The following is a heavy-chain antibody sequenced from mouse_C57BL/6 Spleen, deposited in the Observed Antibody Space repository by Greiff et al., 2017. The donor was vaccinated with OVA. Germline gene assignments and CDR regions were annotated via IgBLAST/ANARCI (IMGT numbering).Heavy chain of an antibody. V-gene: IGHV1-52*01. CDR3: ARWDSSGYVPYAMDY. D-gene: IGHD3-2*02. Sequence: QVQLQQPGAELVRPGSSVKLSCKASGYTFTSYWMPWVKQRPIQGLEWIGNIDPSDSETHYNQKFKDKATLTVDKSSSTAYMQLCSLTSEDSAVYYCARWDSSGYVPYAMDYWGQGTAVTVSS. CDR2: IDPSDSET. CDR1: GYTFTSYW. J-gene: IGHJ4*01.